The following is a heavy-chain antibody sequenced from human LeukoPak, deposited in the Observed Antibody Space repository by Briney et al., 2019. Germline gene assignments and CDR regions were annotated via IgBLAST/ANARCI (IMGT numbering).Heavy chain of an antibody. V-gene: IGHV4-59*01. CDR3: ARSSGSYFDY. J-gene: IGHJ4*02. D-gene: IGHD1-26*01. CDR1: GGSISSYY. CDR2: IYYSGST. Sequence: SETLSLTCTVSGGSISSYYWSWIRQPPGKGLEWIGYIYYSGSTNYNPSLKSRVTISVDTSKNQFSLKLSSVTAADTAVYYCARSSGSYFDYWGQGTLVTVSS.